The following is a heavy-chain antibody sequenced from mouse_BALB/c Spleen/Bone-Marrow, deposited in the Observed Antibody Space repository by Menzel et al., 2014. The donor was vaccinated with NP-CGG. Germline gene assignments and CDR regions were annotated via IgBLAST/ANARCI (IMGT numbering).Heavy chain of an antibody. Sequence: QVQLQQSGAELVRPGSSAKISCKASGYAFSSYWMNWVKQRPGQGLEWIGQIYPGNGDTNYNGKFKGKATLTAGKSSSTAYMQLSSLTSEDSAVYFCARWITTVVAPYVMDYWGQGTSVTVSS. CDR1: GYAFSSYW. J-gene: IGHJ4*01. CDR3: ARWITTVVAPYVMDY. CDR2: IYPGNGDT. D-gene: IGHD1-1*01. V-gene: IGHV1-80*01.